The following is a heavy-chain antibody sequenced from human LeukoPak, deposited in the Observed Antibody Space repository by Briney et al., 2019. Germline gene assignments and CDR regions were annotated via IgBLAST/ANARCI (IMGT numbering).Heavy chain of an antibody. CDR1: GFTFSDYY. CDR2: ISSSGTTI. CDR3: ASISSGWWVY. Sequence: GGSLRLSCTVSGFTFSDYYMSWVRQAPGKGLEWISYISSSGTTIYYADSVKGRFTFSRDNAKNSLYLQMNSLRAEDTAVYYCASISSGWWVYWGQGTLVTVSS. V-gene: IGHV3-11*04. J-gene: IGHJ4*02. D-gene: IGHD6-19*01.